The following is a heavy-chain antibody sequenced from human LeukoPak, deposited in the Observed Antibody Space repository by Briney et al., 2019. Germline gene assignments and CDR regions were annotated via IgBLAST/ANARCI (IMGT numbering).Heavy chain of an antibody. CDR1: GGSISSSSYY. CDR3: ARGIGPPFQWLRLHYFDY. D-gene: IGHD6-19*01. Sequence: PSETLSLTCTVSGGSISSSSYYWGWIRQPPGKGLEWIGSIYYSGSTYYNPSLKSRVTISVDTSKNQFSLKLTSVTAADTAVYYCARGIGPPFQWLRLHYFDYWGQGTLVTVSS. J-gene: IGHJ4*02. V-gene: IGHV4-39*07. CDR2: IYYSGST.